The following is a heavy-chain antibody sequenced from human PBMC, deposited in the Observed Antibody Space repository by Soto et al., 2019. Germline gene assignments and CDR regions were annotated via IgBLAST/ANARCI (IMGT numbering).Heavy chain of an antibody. CDR3: AREGPRGYSYGYFDY. Sequence: QVQLVESGGGVVQPGRSLRLSCAASGFTFSSYAMHWVRQAPGKGLEWVAVISYDGSNKYYADSVKGRFTISRDNSENTLYLQMNSLRAEDTAVYYCAREGPRGYSYGYFDYWGQGTLVTVSS. D-gene: IGHD5-18*01. J-gene: IGHJ4*02. CDR2: ISYDGSNK. CDR1: GFTFSSYA. V-gene: IGHV3-30-3*01.